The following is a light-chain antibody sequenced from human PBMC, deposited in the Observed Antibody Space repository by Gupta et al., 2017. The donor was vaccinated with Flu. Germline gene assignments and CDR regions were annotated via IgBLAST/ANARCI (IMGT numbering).Light chain of an antibody. CDR3: ATWDDSLDCEV. CDR2: DNN. J-gene: IGLJ2*01. V-gene: IGLV1-51*01. CDR1: SPNIGRKY. Sequence: QSVLTQPPSVSAAPGQGVTISCSGGSPNIGRKYVAWYQHLPGAAPKLLIVDNNKRPSGIPDRFSGSKSGTSATLAINGLQAGDEADYYCATWDDSLDCEVFGSGTKLTVL.